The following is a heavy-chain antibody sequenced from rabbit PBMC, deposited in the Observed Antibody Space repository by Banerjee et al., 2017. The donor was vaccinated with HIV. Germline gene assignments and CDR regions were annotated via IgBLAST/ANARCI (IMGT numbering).Heavy chain of an antibody. D-gene: IGHD4-2*01. J-gene: IGHJ4*01. V-gene: IGHV1S40*01. CDR2: IYTGSDNT. Sequence: CIYTGSDNTYYANWAKGRFTISKTSSTTVTLQMTSLTAADTATYFCARDLGGMRDLWGPGTLVTVS. CDR3: ARDLGGMRDL.